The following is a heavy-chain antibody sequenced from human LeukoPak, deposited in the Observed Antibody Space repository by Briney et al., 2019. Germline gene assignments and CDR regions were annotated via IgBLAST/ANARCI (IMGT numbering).Heavy chain of an antibody. Sequence: SETLSLTCTVSGGSISSYYWSWIRQSAGKGLEWIGRIYTTGNTNYNPSLKSRVTMSVDTSKNQFSLKLSSVTAADTAVYYCARDSSYGPKNDDAFDIWGQGTMVTVSS. CDR1: GGSISSYY. V-gene: IGHV4-4*07. CDR2: IYTTGNT. D-gene: IGHD5-18*01. J-gene: IGHJ3*02. CDR3: ARDSSYGPKNDDAFDI.